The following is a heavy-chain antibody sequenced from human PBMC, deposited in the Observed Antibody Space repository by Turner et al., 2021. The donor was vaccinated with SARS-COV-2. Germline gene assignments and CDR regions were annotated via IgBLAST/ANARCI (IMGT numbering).Heavy chain of an antibody. Sequence: VQLVESGGCVVQPGRSLRLSCAASGFTFSSYVRHWVRQAPGKGLEWVAVISYDGSNKYYADSVKGRFTISRDNSKNTLYLQMNSLRAEDTAVYYCARDVEAGTSTVTVFDYWGQGTLVTVSS. J-gene: IGHJ4*02. CDR1: GFTFSSYV. V-gene: IGHV3-30*04. D-gene: IGHD4-17*01. CDR2: ISYDGSNK. CDR3: ARDVEAGTSTVTVFDY.